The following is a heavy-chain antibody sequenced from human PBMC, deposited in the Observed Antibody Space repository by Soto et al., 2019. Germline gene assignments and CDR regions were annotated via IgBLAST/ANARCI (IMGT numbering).Heavy chain of an antibody. CDR3: ATSKAGVSNGPTTH. D-gene: IGHD1-26*01. Sequence: EVQLVESGGALVQPGGSLRLSCAASGFTFSNYWMHWVRQAPGKGLVWISRMNSDGSNTVYAAAVKGRLTISRDNAKNTLYLPMTRLRVEDAAVYYCATSKAGVSNGPTTHWGQGTLVTVSS. V-gene: IGHV3-74*01. CDR2: MNSDGSNT. CDR1: GFTFSNYW. J-gene: IGHJ4*02.